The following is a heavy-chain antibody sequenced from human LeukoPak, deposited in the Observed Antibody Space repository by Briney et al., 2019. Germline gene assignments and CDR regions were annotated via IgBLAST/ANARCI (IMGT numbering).Heavy chain of an antibody. Sequence: PGGSLRLSCAASGFTFSSYGMRWVRQAPGKGLEWVSGISDTGGSTYYADSVKGRFTISRDNSKNTLYLQMNSLRAEDTAVYYCARGLWLHTYYYGSSGARRYGMDVWGQGTTVTVSS. D-gene: IGHD3-22*01. J-gene: IGHJ6*02. V-gene: IGHV3-23*01. CDR3: ARGLWLHTYYYGSSGARRYGMDV. CDR2: ISDTGGST. CDR1: GFTFSSYG.